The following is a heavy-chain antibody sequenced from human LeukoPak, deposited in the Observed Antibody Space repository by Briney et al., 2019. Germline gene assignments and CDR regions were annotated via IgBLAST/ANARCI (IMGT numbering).Heavy chain of an antibody. Sequence: GGSLRLSCAASGFTFSNNDMHWVRQAPGKGLEWVAFIRFDGTNKYNADSYADFVKGRFTISRDNSRNTLYLQMNSLRTEDTAVYYCAKNGRPSGSGRYFSNYFDYWGQGTLVTVSS. CDR1: GFTFSNND. D-gene: IGHD3-10*01. J-gene: IGHJ4*02. CDR2: IRFDGTNK. CDR3: AKNGRPSGSGRYFSNYFDY. V-gene: IGHV3-30*02.